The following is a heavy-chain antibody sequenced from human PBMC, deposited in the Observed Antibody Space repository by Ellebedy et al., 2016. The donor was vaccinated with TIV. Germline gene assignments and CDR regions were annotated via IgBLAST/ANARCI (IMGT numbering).Heavy chain of an antibody. CDR2: IYYSGST. V-gene: IGHV4-30-4*01. J-gene: IGHJ6*02. D-gene: IGHD6-6*01. CDR3: ARVGSSSAYYYGMDV. Sequence: SETLSLXXTVSGGSISSGDYYWSWIRQPPGKGLEWIGYIYYSGSTYYNPSLKSRVTISVDTSKNQFSLKLSSVTAADTAVYYCARVGSSSAYYYGMDVWGQGTTVTVSS. CDR1: GGSISSGDYY.